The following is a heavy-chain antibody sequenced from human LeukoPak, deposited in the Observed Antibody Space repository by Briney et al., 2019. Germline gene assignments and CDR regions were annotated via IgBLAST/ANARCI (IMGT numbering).Heavy chain of an antibody. CDR1: GFTFSSYA. J-gene: IGHJ5*02. Sequence: PGGSLRLSCAATGFTFSSYAMSWVRQAPGKGLEWVSAISDSGGSTYYADSVKGRFTTSRDNSKNTLCLQMSSLRAEDTAVYYCAKEGGTYSTGWYWFDPWGQGTLVTVSS. V-gene: IGHV3-23*01. CDR3: AKEGGTYSTGWYWFDP. CDR2: ISDSGGST. D-gene: IGHD6-19*01.